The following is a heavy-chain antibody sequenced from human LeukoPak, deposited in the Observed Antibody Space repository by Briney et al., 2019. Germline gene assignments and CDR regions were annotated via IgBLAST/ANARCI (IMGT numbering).Heavy chain of an antibody. Sequence: GGSLRLSCAASGFTVSTNYMSWVRQAPGKGLEWVSLLYSGDSTYYADSVRGRFTISRDNSKNMLYLQMNSLRAEDTAIYYCASDVGYCSSTSCYRYFQHWGQGTLVTVSS. CDR1: GFTVSTNY. V-gene: IGHV3-66*01. CDR3: ASDVGYCSSTSCYRYFQH. CDR2: LYSGDST. J-gene: IGHJ1*01. D-gene: IGHD2-2*01.